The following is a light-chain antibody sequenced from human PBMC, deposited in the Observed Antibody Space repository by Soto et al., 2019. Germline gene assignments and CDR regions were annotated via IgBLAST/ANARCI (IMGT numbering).Light chain of an antibody. CDR1: QSLSSSF. J-gene: IGKJ5*01. V-gene: IGKV3-20*01. CDR3: QQYGSASIT. Sequence: EIVLTQSPGTLSLSPGERAILSCRASQSLSSSFLAWYQQKPGQAPRLLIYSSSNRATGIPDRFSGGGSGTDFTLTISRLEPEDFALYHCQQYGSASITFGQGTRLEIK. CDR2: SSS.